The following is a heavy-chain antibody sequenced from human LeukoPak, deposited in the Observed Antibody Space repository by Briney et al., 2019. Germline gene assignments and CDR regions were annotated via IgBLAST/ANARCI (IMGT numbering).Heavy chain of an antibody. D-gene: IGHD2-2*01. V-gene: IGHV4-59*12. CDR1: GGSISSYY. J-gene: IGHJ3*02. CDR3: ARVGSTSSPPGAFDI. CDR2: IYYSGST. Sequence: SETLSLTCTVSGGSISSYYWSWIRQPPGKGLEWIGSIYYSGSTYYNPSLKSRVTISVDTSKNQFSLKLSSVTAADTAVYYCARVGSTSSPPGAFDIWGQGTMVTVSS.